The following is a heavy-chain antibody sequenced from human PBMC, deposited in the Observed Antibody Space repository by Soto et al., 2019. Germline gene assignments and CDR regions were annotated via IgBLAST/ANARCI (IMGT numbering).Heavy chain of an antibody. CDR2: IWYDGGNK. CDR1: GFTFSSYG. Sequence: GGSLRLSCAASGFTFSSYGMHGVRQAPGKGLEWVAVIWYDGGNKYYADSVKGRLTISRDNSKNTLYLQMNSLRAEDTAVYYCARDRLRGLLDPWGQGTLVTVSS. D-gene: IGHD4-17*01. J-gene: IGHJ5*02. CDR3: ARDRLRGLLDP. V-gene: IGHV3-33*01.